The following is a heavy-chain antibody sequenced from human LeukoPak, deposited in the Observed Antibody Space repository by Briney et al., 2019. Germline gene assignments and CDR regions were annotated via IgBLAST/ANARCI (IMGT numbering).Heavy chain of an antibody. V-gene: IGHV3-11*01. Sequence: PGGSLRLSCAASGFTFSDHYMSWIRQAPGKGLECVSYISSGGSTTYYTDSVKGRFTISRDNGKNALYLQMNSLRAEDTAVYYCARDLRPYDMDAFDIWGQGTMVTVSS. J-gene: IGHJ3*02. D-gene: IGHD3-22*01. CDR2: ISSGGSTT. CDR1: GFTFSDHY. CDR3: ARDLRPYDMDAFDI.